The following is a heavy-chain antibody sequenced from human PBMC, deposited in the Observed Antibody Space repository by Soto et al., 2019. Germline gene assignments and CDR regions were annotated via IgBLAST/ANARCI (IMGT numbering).Heavy chain of an antibody. CDR2: IWYDGSNK. Sequence: GGSRRLSCAASGFTFSSYGMHWVRQAPGKGLEWVAVIWYDGSNKYYADSVKGRFTISRDNSKNTLYLQMNSLRAEDTAVYYCARARLGTDDAFDIWGQGTMVTVSS. CDR1: GFTFSSYG. CDR3: ARARLGTDDAFDI. D-gene: IGHD7-27*01. J-gene: IGHJ3*02. V-gene: IGHV3-33*08.